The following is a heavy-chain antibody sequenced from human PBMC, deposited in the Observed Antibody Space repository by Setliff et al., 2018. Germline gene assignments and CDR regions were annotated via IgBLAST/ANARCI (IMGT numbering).Heavy chain of an antibody. V-gene: IGHV4-30-2*06. Sequence: SETLSLTCTVSGDSILSPTYTWTWIRQLPGKGLEWIGYISRSGSTSYNPSLKRQITISLDTSKNQFSLKLSSVTAADTALYYCARSPSSGAYWNPRPFYSDYWARGTLVTVSS. CDR2: ISRSGST. CDR3: ARSPSSGAYWNPRPFYSDY. CDR1: GDSILSPTYT. D-gene: IGHD1-26*01. J-gene: IGHJ4*02.